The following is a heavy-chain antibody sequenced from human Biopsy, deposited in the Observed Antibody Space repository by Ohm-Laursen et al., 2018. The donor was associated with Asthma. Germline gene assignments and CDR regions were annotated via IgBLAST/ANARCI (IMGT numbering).Heavy chain of an antibody. J-gene: IGHJ6*02. CDR3: ARAVDYSHYYGIDV. CDR1: GYTFNIAG. D-gene: IGHD3-10*01. Sequence: SSMKVSCKTSGYTFNIAGITWVRQAPGQGLEWMGWISVYNGNTKVAQKLQDRVTMITDTSTSTAYMELRSLRSDDTAVYFCARAVDYSHYYGIDVWGQGTTVTVS. CDR2: ISVYNGNT. V-gene: IGHV1-18*01.